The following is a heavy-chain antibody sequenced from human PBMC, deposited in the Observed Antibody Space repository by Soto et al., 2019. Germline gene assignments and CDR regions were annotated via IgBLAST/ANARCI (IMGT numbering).Heavy chain of an antibody. CDR2: IGIAGDT. CDR3: GRVWAHGMDV. Sequence: GGSLRLSCAASGFTFSNYDMHWVRQATGRGLEWVSGIGIAGDTYYSASVKGRFTVSRESAKNSLYLEMNSLRAEDTAVYYCGRVWAHGMDVWGQGTTVTVSS. J-gene: IGHJ6*02. CDR1: GFTFSNYD. D-gene: IGHD3-16*01. V-gene: IGHV3-13*01.